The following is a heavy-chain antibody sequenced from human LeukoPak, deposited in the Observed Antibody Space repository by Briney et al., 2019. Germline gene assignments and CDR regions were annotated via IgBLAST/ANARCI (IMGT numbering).Heavy chain of an antibody. CDR1: DDSIYNYY. CDR2: IYYTGST. V-gene: IGHV4-59*01. J-gene: IGHJ4*02. CDR3: ASVLFSGGRIQDHGDPTFDY. D-gene: IGHD3-10*01. Sequence: SQTLSLTCTISDDSIYNYYCSWRRQPPGHALDWMGNIYYTGSTNYNHSLESRVTISVDTSKNQFSLNMSAVTAADTAVYYCASVLFSGGRIQDHGDPTFDYWGQGILVTVSS.